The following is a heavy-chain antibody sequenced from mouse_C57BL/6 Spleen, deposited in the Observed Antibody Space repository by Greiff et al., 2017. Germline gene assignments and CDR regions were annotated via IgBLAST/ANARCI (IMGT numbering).Heavy chain of an antibody. CDR2: IYPGSGNT. Sequence: QVQLQQSGPELVKPGASVKISCKASGYSFTSYYIHWVKQRPGQGLEWIGWIYPGSGNTKYNEKFKGKATLTADTSSSTAYMQLSSLTSEDSAVYYCARTSTVVATGYFDYWGQGTTLTVSS. CDR1: GYSFTSYY. D-gene: IGHD1-1*01. CDR3: ARTSTVVATGYFDY. V-gene: IGHV1-66*01. J-gene: IGHJ2*01.